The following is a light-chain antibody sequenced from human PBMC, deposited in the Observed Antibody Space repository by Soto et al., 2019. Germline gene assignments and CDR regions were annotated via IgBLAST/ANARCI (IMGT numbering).Light chain of an antibody. V-gene: IGKV3-20*01. CDR2: GAS. J-gene: IGKJ5*01. CDR3: HQYGTSPPVT. Sequence: EIRLTQSPATLSLSTGERATLSCRASQSVGSSYLAWYQQKPGQAPRLLIYGASSRATGIPDRFSGSGSGTDFTLTISRLEPEDFAMYYCHQYGTSPPVTFGQGTRLEIK. CDR1: QSVGSSY.